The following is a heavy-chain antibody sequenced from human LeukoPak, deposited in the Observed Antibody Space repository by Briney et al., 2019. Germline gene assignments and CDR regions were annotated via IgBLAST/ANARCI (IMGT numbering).Heavy chain of an antibody. J-gene: IGHJ3*02. CDR1: GGSISSYY. Sequence: PSETLSLTCTVSGGSISSYYWSWIRQPPGKGLEWIGYIYYSGSTNYNPSLKSRVTISVDTSKNQFSLKLSSVTAADTAVYYCARDPRYSYGYGVAFDIWGQGTMVTVSS. CDR3: ARDPRYSYGYGVAFDI. D-gene: IGHD5-18*01. V-gene: IGHV4-59*01. CDR2: IYYSGST.